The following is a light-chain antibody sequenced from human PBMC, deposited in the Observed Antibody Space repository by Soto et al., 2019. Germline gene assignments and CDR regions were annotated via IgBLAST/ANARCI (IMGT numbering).Light chain of an antibody. J-gene: IGLJ1*01. Sequence: HSALTQPPSASGSPGQSVTISCTGTSSDVGGYNYVSWYQQHPGKAPKLMIYEVSKRPSGVPDRFSGSKSGNTASLTVSGLQAEDEADYYCSSYAGSNNYVFGTGT. CDR1: SSDVGGYNY. V-gene: IGLV2-8*01. CDR2: EVS. CDR3: SSYAGSNNYV.